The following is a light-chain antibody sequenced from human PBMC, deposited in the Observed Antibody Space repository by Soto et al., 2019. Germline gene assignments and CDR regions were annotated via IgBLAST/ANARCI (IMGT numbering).Light chain of an antibody. J-gene: IGKJ1*01. CDR3: QQYGTSWT. CDR2: DAS. V-gene: IGKV3-20*01. CDR1: QSFSNRY. Sequence: EIVLTQSPGTLSLSPGERATLSCRASQSFSNRYLAWYQQKPGQAPRLLIYDASSRATGIPDRFSGGGSGTDFTLTISRLEPEDLAVYYCQQYGTSWTFGQGTKV.